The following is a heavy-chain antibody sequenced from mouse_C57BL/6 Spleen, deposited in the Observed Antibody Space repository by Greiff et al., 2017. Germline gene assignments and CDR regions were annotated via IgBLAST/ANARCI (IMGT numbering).Heavy chain of an antibody. V-gene: IGHV1-54*01. J-gene: IGHJ3*01. Sequence: VQLQQSGAELVRPGTSVKVSCKASGYAFTNYLIEWVKQRPGQGLEWIGVINAGSGGTNYNEKFKGKATLTADKSSSTAYMQLSSLTAEDSADYVSAGADNWECWFAYGGRGKLATVSA. CDR3: AGADNWECWFAY. CDR1: GYAFTNYL. D-gene: IGHD4-1*01. CDR2: INAGSGGT.